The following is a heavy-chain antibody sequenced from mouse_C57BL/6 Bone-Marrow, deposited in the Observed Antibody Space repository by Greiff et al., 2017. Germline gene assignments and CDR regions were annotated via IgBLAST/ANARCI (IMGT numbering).Heavy chain of an antibody. J-gene: IGHJ2*01. CDR2: IDPENGDT. CDR1: GFNIKDDY. Sequence: EVKLQESGAELVRPGASVKLSCTASGFNIKDDYMHWVKQRPEQGLEWIGWIDPENGDTEYASKFQGKATITADTSSNTAYLQLSSLTSEDTAVYYCTTRISFDYWGQGTTLTVSS. CDR3: TTRISFDY. V-gene: IGHV14-4*01.